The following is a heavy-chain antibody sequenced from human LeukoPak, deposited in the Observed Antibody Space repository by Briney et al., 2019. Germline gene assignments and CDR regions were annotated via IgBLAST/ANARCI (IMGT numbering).Heavy chain of an antibody. D-gene: IGHD5-18*01. V-gene: IGHV4-59*01. CDR3: ARDKRGYSYGYGNYYYYMDV. CDR2: IYYSGST. Sequence: SETLSLTCTVSGGSISSYYWSWIRQPPGKGLEWIGYIYYSGSTNYNPSLKSRVTISVDTSKNQFSLKLSSVTAADTAVYYCARDKRGYSYGYGNYYYYMDVWGKGTTVTVS. CDR1: GGSISSYY. J-gene: IGHJ6*03.